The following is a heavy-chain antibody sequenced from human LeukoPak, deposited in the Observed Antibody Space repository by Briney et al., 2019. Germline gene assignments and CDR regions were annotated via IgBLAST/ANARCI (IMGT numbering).Heavy chain of an antibody. CDR3: ARTKLGGIAAAGWFDP. V-gene: IGHV4-59*12. D-gene: IGHD6-13*01. CDR2: IYYSGST. Sequence: KPSETLSLTCTVSGGSISSYNWSWVRQPPGKGLEWIGYIYYSGSTNYNPSLKSRVTISVDKSKNQFSLKLSSVTAADTAVYYCARTKLGGIAAAGWFDPWGQGTLVTVSS. CDR1: GGSISSYN. J-gene: IGHJ5*02.